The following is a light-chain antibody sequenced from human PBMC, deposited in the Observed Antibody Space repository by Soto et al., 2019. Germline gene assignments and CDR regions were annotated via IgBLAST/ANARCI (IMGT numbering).Light chain of an antibody. J-gene: IGKJ1*01. V-gene: IGKV1D-13*01. Sequence: AIQLTPSPSSPSATVGDRVTLNFRASQDISSSLAWYQQKAGKAPKLMIYGASILQSGVPSRFSGSGSGTECTLTISSLQPDDVATYYCQQYNDYSATLGQGTKVDIK. CDR2: GAS. CDR3: QQYNDYSAT. CDR1: QDISSS.